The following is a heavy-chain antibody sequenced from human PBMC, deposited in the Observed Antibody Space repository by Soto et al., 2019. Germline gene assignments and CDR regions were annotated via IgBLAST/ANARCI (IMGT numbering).Heavy chain of an antibody. CDR3: TRYRSTFYYDSSGYGYFDY. Sequence: SLRLSCTTSRFTFGDYAMSWFRQAPGKGLEWIGFTRSKAYGGTTEYAASVKGRFTISRDDSKSIAYLLMNSLKTEDTAVYYCTRYRSTFYYDSSGYGYFDYWGQGTLVTVSS. V-gene: IGHV3-49*03. CDR2: TRSKAYGGTT. J-gene: IGHJ4*02. D-gene: IGHD3-22*01. CDR1: RFTFGDYA.